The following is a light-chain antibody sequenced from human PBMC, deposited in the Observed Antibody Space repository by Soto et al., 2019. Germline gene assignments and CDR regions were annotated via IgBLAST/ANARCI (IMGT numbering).Light chain of an antibody. CDR1: QSVSSRY. J-gene: IGKJ2*01. CDR2: GAS. CDR3: QQYNNSPEYT. Sequence: ESVLTQSPGTLSLSPGERATLSCMASQSVSSRYLAWYQQKPGQAPRLLIYGASNRATGIPDRFSGSGSGTDFTLTISSLEPEDFAVYFCQQYNNSPEYTFGQGTKLEIK. V-gene: IGKV3-20*01.